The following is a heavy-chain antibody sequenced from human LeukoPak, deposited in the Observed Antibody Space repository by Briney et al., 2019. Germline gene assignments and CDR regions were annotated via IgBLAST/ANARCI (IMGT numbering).Heavy chain of an antibody. J-gene: IGHJ4*02. CDR2: INHSGST. D-gene: IGHD5-12*01. CDR1: GGSFSGYY. Sequence: SETLSLTCGVYGGSFSGYYWSWIRQPPGKGLEWIGEINHSGSTNYNPSLKSRVTISVDTSKNQFSLKLSSVTAADTAVYYCARSWTGIVATIGYYFDYWGQGTLATVSS. V-gene: IGHV4-34*01. CDR3: ARSWTGIVATIGYYFDY.